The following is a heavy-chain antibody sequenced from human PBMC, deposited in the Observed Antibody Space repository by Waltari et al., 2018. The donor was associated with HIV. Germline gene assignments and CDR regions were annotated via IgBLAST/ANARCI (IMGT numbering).Heavy chain of an antibody. V-gene: IGHV4-61*02. CDR1: GGSIRSGGSY. CDR2: IYTSGST. D-gene: IGHD7-27*01. CDR3: AREHAGDDAFDI. Sequence: QVQLQESGPGLVKPSQTLSLTCNVSGGSIRSGGSYWRWIRQPAGKGLEWIGRIYTSGSTNYNPSLKSRVTISVDTSKNQFSLKLSSVTAADTAVYYCAREHAGDDAFDIWGQGTMVTVSS. J-gene: IGHJ3*02.